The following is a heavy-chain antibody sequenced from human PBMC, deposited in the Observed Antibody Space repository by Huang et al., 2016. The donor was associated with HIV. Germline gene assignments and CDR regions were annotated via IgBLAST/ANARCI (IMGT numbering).Heavy chain of an antibody. J-gene: IGHJ4*02. CDR3: STVGGGIDYIGYTSAYYATGGY. CDR1: GFTFGAYG. D-gene: IGHD6-19*01. CDR2: SGSKARGGTT. Sequence: EVQLVESGGTLIQPGRSLRLSCTASGFTFGAYGMSWFRQAAWKGLGWVRFSGSKARGGTTEYAASVKGRFIVSRDDSKNIAYLRMSSLKTEDTAVYYCSTVGGGIDYIGYTSAYYATGGYWGQGTLVTVSS. V-gene: IGHV3-49*03.